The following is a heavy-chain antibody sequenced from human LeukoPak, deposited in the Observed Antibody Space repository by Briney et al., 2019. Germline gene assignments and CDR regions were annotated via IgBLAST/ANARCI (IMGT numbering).Heavy chain of an antibody. CDR1: GYTFTNYD. Sequence: GASVKVSCKASGYTFTNYDINWVRQATGQGLEWMGYMKPNSGNTGYAQKFQGRVTITTDESTSTAYTELSSLRSEDTAVYYCARGGGPGYFDYWGQGTLVTVSS. CDR3: ARGGGPGYFDY. CDR2: MKPNSGNT. V-gene: IGHV1-8*01. D-gene: IGHD6-25*01. J-gene: IGHJ4*02.